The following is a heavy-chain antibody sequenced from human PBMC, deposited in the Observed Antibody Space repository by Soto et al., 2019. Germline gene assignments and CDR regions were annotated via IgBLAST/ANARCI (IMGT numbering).Heavy chain of an antibody. D-gene: IGHD1-26*01. CDR3: ARHGLGLDY. CDR1: GGYISSYY. Sequence: ETLSLTCTVSGGYISSYYWSWIRQPPGKGLEWIAYIHYSGSTDYNPSLKSRVTISLDKSKNQFSLKLTSVTAADTAVYHCARHGLGLDYWGQGTLVTVSS. V-gene: IGHV4-59*08. CDR2: IHYSGST. J-gene: IGHJ4*02.